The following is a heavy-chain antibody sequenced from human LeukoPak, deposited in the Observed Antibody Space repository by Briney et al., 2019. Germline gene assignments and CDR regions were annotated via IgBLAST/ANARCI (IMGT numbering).Heavy chain of an antibody. Sequence: GASVKVSCKPSGNTLRELPIQWVRQAGGKGLEWMAGFDPENAEIVYAQKFQGRVTMTEDTSTNTAYMELTSLTSDDTALYYCATRGSDFWSGFDFWGQGTQVTVSS. J-gene: IGHJ4*02. V-gene: IGHV1-24*01. D-gene: IGHD3-3*01. CDR3: ATRGSDFWSGFDF. CDR1: GNTLRELP. CDR2: FDPENAEI.